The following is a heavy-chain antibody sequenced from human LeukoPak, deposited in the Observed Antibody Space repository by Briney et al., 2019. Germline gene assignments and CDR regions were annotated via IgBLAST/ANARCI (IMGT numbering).Heavy chain of an antibody. CDR3: ARYTAAGTYFDY. J-gene: IGHJ4*02. V-gene: IGHV3-7*01. CDR2: IKQDGSEK. D-gene: IGHD6-13*01. CDR1: GFTFSSSW. Sequence: PGGSLRLSCVASGFTFSSSWMSWVRQAPGKGLEWVANIKQDGSEKSYEESVRGRFTISRDNAKNSLYLQMNSLRAEDTAVYYCARYTAAGTYFDYWGQGTLVTVSS.